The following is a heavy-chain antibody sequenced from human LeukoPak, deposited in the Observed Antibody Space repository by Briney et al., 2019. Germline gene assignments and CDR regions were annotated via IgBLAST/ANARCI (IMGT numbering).Heavy chain of an antibody. CDR1: GYTFTGYY. D-gene: IGHD3-22*01. V-gene: IGHV1-2*04. CDR3: ATDSWYYYDSSGSPYFQH. J-gene: IGHJ1*01. CDR2: INPNSGGA. Sequence: ASVKVSCKASGYTFTGYYMHWVRQAPGQGLEWMGGINPNSGGANYAQKLQGWVTMTRDTSISTAYMELSRLRSDDTAVYYCATDSWYYYDSSGSPYFQHWGQGTLVTVSS.